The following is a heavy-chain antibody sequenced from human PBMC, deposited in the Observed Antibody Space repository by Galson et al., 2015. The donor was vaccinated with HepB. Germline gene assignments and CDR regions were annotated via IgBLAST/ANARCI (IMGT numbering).Heavy chain of an antibody. V-gene: IGHV4-34*01. CDR2: IDHSGGT. J-gene: IGHJ4*02. Sequence: ETLSLTCAVYGGSFSAFYWSWIRQPPGKGLEWIGEIDHSGGTNFNPSLKSRVTISVDTSKNQFSLRLSSVTAADTAVYYCASVNSGSFRPPVHWGQGTLVTVSS. D-gene: IGHD1-26*01. CDR3: ASVNSGSFRPPVH. CDR1: GGSFSAFY.